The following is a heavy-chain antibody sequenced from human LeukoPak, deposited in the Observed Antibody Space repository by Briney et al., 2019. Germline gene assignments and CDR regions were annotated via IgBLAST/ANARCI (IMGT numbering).Heavy chain of an antibody. D-gene: IGHD3-22*01. Sequence: GGSLRLSCAASGFTFSSYAMHWVRQAPGKGLEWVAVISYDGSNKYYADSVKGRFTISRDISKNTLYLQMNSLRAEDSALYYCARGGRGSAAVVAPRSFDIWGQGTMVTVSS. CDR3: ARGGRGSAAVVAPRSFDI. J-gene: IGHJ3*02. CDR1: GFTFSSYA. V-gene: IGHV3-30*14. CDR2: ISYDGSNK.